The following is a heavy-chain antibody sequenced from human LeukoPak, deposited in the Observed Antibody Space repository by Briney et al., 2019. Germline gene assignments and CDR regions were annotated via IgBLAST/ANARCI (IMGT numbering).Heavy chain of an antibody. CDR3: AKAGIGADGAGFLCEY. J-gene: IGHJ4*02. V-gene: IGHV3-23*01. CDR2: ASYYVGKP. Sequence: PGGSLRLSCAASGFTFSDYAMSWVRQAPGKGLEWVSTASYYVGKPYHADSVRGRFTVSRDNSRNTVSLQMSSLRVEDTGIYYCAKAGIGADGAGFLCEYWGQGTLVTVSS. CDR1: GFTFSDYA. D-gene: IGHD1-1*01.